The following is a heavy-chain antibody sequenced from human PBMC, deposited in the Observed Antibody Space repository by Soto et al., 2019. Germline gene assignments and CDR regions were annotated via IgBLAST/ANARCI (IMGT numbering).Heavy chain of an antibody. CDR2: IYYSGST. D-gene: IGHD3-9*01. V-gene: IGHV4-39*01. J-gene: IGHJ4*02. CDR1: GGSISSSSYY. Sequence: PSETLSLTCTVSGGSISSSSYYWGWIRQPPGKGLEWIGSIYYSGSTYYNPSLKSRVTISVDTSKNQFSLKLSSVTAADTAVYYCARHTFDWLSELDYWGQGTLVTVSS. CDR3: ARHTFDWLSELDY.